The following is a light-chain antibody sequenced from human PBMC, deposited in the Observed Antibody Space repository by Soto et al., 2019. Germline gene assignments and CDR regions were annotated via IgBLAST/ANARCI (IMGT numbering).Light chain of an antibody. J-gene: IGKJ1*01. CDR1: PSVTNY. CDR2: GAS. CDR3: QRYGSSGT. V-gene: IGKV3-20*01. Sequence: PGERATLSCRASPSVTNYLAWYQQKPGQAPRLLIYGASNRATGIPDRFSGSGSGTDFTLTISRLEPEDFAVYYCQRYGSSGTFGQGTKVDIK.